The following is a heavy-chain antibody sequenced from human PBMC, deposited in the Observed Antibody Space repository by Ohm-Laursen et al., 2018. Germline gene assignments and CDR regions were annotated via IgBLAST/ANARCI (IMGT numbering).Heavy chain of an antibody. J-gene: IGHJ4*02. V-gene: IGHV1-46*01. CDR1: GYTFTDYY. CDR3: ARGQPIDF. Sequence: GSSVKVSCKASGYTFTDYYIHWVRQAPGQGLEWMGVIHPNAGTTNHAQKFQGRLTMTRDTSTSTVYMELSSLRSEDTAMYYCARGQPIDFWGQGTLVTVSS. CDR2: IHPNAGTT.